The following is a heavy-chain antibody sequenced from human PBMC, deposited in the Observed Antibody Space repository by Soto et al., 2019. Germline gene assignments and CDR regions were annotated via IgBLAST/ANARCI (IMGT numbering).Heavy chain of an antibody. CDR1: GCSSRIYTYY. CDR2: IYYSGST. J-gene: IGHJ4*02. CDR3: ARIGRGYFDY. D-gene: IGHD3-16*01. Sequence: PDTVTLTSPVPGCSSRIYTYYSGWIRQPPGKGLEWIGSIYYSGSTYYNPSLKSRVTISVDTSKNQFSLKLSSVTAADTAMYYCARIGRGYFDYWGQGTLVTVSS. V-gene: IGHV4-39*01.